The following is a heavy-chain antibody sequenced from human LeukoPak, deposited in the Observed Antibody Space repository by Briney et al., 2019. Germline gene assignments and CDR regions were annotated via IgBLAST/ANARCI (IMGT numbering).Heavy chain of an antibody. Sequence: SETLSLTCTVSGGSISSYYWSWIRQPPGKGLEWIGYIYYSGSTNYNPSLKSRVTISVDTSKNQFSLKLSSVTAADTAVYYCARDPAVGYYYDSSGYSDYWGQGTLVTVSS. J-gene: IGHJ4*02. CDR3: ARDPAVGYYYDSSGYSDY. V-gene: IGHV4-59*12. CDR1: GGSISSYY. CDR2: IYYSGST. D-gene: IGHD3-22*01.